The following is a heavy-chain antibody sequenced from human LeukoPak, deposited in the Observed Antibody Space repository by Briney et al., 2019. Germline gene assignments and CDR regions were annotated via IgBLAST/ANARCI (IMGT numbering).Heavy chain of an antibody. V-gene: IGHV3-30*04. CDR1: GFTFSSYA. CDR2: ISYDGSNK. D-gene: IGHD6-19*01. J-gene: IGHJ6*03. Sequence: GRSLRLSCAASGFTFSSYAMHWVRQAPGKGLEWVAVISYDGSNKYYADSVKGRFTISRDNSKNTLYLQMNSLRAEDTAVYYCAREYSGLYYYYYMDVWGKGTTVTVSS. CDR3: AREYSGLYYYYYMDV.